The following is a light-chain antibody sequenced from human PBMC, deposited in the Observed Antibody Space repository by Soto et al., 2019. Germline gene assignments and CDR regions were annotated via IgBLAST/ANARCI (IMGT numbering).Light chain of an antibody. V-gene: IGKV3-15*01. Sequence: EIVLTQSPATLSLSPGERATLSCWASQSVSSNLAWYQHKPGQAPRLLIYGASTRATGIPARFSGSGSGTEFTLTINSLQSEDFAVYYCQHFNNWPLTFGGGTKV. CDR1: QSVSSN. CDR2: GAS. J-gene: IGKJ4*01. CDR3: QHFNNWPLT.